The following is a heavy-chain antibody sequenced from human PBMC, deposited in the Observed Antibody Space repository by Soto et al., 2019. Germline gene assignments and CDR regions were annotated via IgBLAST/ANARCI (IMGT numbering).Heavy chain of an antibody. CDR2: ITSSSTYT. D-gene: IGHD4-17*01. V-gene: IGHV3-21*01. CDR1: VFTFDAYT. CDR3: ARFSYGDHTATDY. J-gene: IGHJ4*02. Sequence: PWGSLVLSCAASVFTFDAYTMTWVRQAPGKGLDWVSSITSSSTYTYYAASVKGRFTVSRDNAKNSLFLQMNSLRAEDTAVYYCARFSYGDHTATDYWGQGTMVTVSS.